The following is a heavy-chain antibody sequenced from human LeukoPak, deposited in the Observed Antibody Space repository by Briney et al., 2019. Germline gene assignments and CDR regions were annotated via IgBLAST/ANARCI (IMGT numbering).Heavy chain of an antibody. CDR1: GFTFSNYA. J-gene: IGHJ6*04. V-gene: IGHV3-48*03. CDR2: ISSSGSTI. CDR3: AELGITMIGGV. Sequence: GGSLRLSCAASGFTFSNYAMNWVRQAPGKGLEWASYISSSGSTIYYADSVKGRFTISRDNAKNSLYLQMNSLRAEDTAVYYCAELGITMIGGVWGKGTTVTISS. D-gene: IGHD3-10*02.